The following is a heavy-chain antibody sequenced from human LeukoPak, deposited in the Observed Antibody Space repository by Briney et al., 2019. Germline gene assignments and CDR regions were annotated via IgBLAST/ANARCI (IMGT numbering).Heavy chain of an antibody. CDR2: IDWDDDK. V-gene: IGHV2-70*04. J-gene: IGHJ4*02. Sequence: SGPTLVNPTQTLTLTCTFSGFSLSTSEMRVSWIRQPPGKALEWLARIDWDDDKFYSTSLKTRLTISKDTSKNQVVLTMTNMDPVDTATYYCARTVEVRGVFGASYYFDYWGQGTLVTVSS. CDR1: GFSLSTSEMR. D-gene: IGHD3-10*01. CDR3: ARTVEVRGVFGASYYFDY.